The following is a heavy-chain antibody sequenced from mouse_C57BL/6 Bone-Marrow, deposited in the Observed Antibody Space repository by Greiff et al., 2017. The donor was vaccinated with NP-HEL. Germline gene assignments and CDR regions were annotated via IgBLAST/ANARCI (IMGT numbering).Heavy chain of an antibody. CDR2: ISSGSSTI. V-gene: IGHV5-17*01. D-gene: IGHD1-1*01. J-gene: IGHJ4*01. CDR3: ARYYGRSLYAMDY. CDR1: GFTFSDYG. Sequence: EVKLMESGGGLVKPGGSLKLSCAASGFTFSDYGMHWVRQAPEKGLEWVAYISSGSSTIYYADTVKGRFTISRDNAKNTLFLQMTSLRSEDTAMYYCARYYGRSLYAMDYWGQGTSVTVSS.